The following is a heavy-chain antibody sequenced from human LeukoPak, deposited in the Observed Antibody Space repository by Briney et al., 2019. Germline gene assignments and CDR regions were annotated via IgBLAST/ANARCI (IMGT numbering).Heavy chain of an antibody. CDR3: ARGSSGSCTDY. D-gene: IGHD1-26*01. CDR1: GFAFSSYG. Sequence: GGSLRLSCAASGFAFSSYGMHWVRQAPGTGLQWVAFISYDGSNKYYADSVKGRFTISRDNAKNSLYLQMNSLRAEDTAVYYCARGSSGSCTDYWGQGTLVTVSS. V-gene: IGHV3-33*05. J-gene: IGHJ4*02. CDR2: ISYDGSNK.